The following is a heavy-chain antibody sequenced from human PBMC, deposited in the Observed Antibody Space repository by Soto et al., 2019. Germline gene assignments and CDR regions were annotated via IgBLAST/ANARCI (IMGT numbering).Heavy chain of an antibody. CDR1: GGSISSGGYY. D-gene: IGHD6-13*01. CDR3: ARGGIHLTFDY. Sequence: SETLSLTCTVSGGSISSGGYYWSWIRQHPGKGLEWIGYIYYSGSTYYNPSLKSRVTISVDTSKNQFSLKLSSVTAADTAVYYCARGGIHLTFDYWGQGTLVTVS. V-gene: IGHV4-31*03. J-gene: IGHJ4*02. CDR2: IYYSGST.